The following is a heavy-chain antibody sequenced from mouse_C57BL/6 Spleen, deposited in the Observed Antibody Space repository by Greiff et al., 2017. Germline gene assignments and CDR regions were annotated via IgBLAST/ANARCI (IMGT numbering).Heavy chain of an antibody. V-gene: IGHV1-82*01. J-gene: IGHJ2*01. D-gene: IGHD2-10*02. CDR3: ARSYGNYGFDY. Sequence: LQESGPELVKPGASVKISCKASGYAFSSSWMNWVKQRPGKGLEWIGRIYPGDGDTTYNGKFKGKATLPADKSSSTAYMQLSSLTSEYSAVYFCARSYGNYGFDYWGQGTTLTVSS. CDR2: IYPGDGDT. CDR1: GYAFSSSW.